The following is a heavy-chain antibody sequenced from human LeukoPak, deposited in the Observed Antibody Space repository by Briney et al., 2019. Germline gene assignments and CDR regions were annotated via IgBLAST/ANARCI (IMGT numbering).Heavy chain of an antibody. V-gene: IGHV3-11*04. CDR3: AREPPILRWLQQLDY. Sequence: GGSLRLSCAASGFTFSDYYMSWIREAPGKGLGWVSYISSSGSTIYYADSVKGRFTISRHNAKNSLYLQMNSLRAEDTAVYYCAREPPILRWLQQLDYWGQGTLVTVSS. D-gene: IGHD5-24*01. CDR1: GFTFSDYY. CDR2: ISSSGSTI. J-gene: IGHJ4*02.